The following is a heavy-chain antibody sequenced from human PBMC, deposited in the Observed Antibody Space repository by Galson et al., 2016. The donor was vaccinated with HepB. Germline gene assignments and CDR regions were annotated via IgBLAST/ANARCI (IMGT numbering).Heavy chain of an antibody. Sequence: SLRLSCAASGFTFSSYAMNWVRQAPGKGRQWVPGISGGGVSTHYADSVKGRFTISRDNSKNTLYLQMNSRRAEDTAVYYCAKGRYCGGDCYSSDYWGQGTLVTVAA. J-gene: IGHJ4*02. CDR3: AKGRYCGGDCYSSDY. V-gene: IGHV3-23*01. CDR2: ISGGGVST. D-gene: IGHD2-21*02. CDR1: GFTFSSYA.